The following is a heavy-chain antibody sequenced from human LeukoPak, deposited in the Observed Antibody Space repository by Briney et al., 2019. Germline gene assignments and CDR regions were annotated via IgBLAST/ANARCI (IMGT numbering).Heavy chain of an antibody. CDR1: GFTFSSYA. CDR3: ARVSSGWYPYYYYYGMDV. D-gene: IGHD6-19*01. CDR2: IYSGGST. V-gene: IGHV3-53*01. J-gene: IGHJ6*02. Sequence: GGSLRLSCAASGFTFSSYAMSWVRQAPGKGLEWVSVIYSGGSTYYADSVKGRFTISRDNSKNTLYLQMNSLRAEDTAVYYCARVSSGWYPYYYYYGMDVWGQGTTVTVSS.